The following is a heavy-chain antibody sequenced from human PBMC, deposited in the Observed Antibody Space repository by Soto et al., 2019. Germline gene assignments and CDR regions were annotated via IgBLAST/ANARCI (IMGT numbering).Heavy chain of an antibody. CDR2: IHFSGET. Sequence: WTWLRQHPGKALEWMGHIHFSGETNYNPSLMGRLTMSIDTSTNQFSRNLAAVTAADTAMYYCARDQGGDLDYWGQGTLVTVSS. D-gene: IGHD2-21*01. CDR3: ARDQGGDLDY. J-gene: IGHJ4*02. V-gene: IGHV4-31*02.